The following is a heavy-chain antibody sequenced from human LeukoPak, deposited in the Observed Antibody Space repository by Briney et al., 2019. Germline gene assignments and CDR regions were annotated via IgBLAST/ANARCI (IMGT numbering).Heavy chain of an antibody. D-gene: IGHD6-19*01. CDR3: AKDKRAVAGMIDY. Sequence: GGSLRLSCAASGFTFSSYWMSWVRQAPGKGLEWVSAISGSGGSTYYADSVKGRFTISRDNSKNTLYLQMNSPRAEDTAGYYCAKDKRAVAGMIDYWGQGTLVTVSS. J-gene: IGHJ4*02. CDR1: GFTFSSYW. CDR2: ISGSGGST. V-gene: IGHV3-23*01.